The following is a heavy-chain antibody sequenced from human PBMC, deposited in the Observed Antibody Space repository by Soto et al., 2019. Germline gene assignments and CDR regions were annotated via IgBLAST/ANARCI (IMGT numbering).Heavy chain of an antibody. CDR3: AGIAVAGSFYYFDY. Sequence: SETLSLTCTVSGGSISSSSYYWGWIRQPPGKGLEWIGSIYYSGSTYYNPSLKSRVTISVDTSKNQFSLKLSSVTAADTAVYYCAGIAVAGSFYYFDYWGQGTLVTVSS. V-gene: IGHV4-39*01. CDR2: IYYSGST. CDR1: GGSISSSSYY. J-gene: IGHJ4*02. D-gene: IGHD6-19*01.